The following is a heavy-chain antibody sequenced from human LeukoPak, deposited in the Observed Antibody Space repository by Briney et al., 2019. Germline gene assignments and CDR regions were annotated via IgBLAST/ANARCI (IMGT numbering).Heavy chain of an antibody. V-gene: IGHV3-11*01. Sequence: PGGSLRLSCAASGFTFSDYYMSWIRQAPGKGLEWVSYISSSGSTIYYADSVKGRFTISRDNAKNSLYLQMNSLRAEDTAVYYCARDGPWGLSSWFPYYYYGMDVWGQGTTVTVSS. CDR3: ARDGPWGLSSWFPYYYYGMDV. CDR2: ISSSGSTI. CDR1: GFTFSDYY. D-gene: IGHD6-13*01. J-gene: IGHJ6*02.